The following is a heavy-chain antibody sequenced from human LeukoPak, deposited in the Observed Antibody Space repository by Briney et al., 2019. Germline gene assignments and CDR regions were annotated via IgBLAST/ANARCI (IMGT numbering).Heavy chain of an antibody. CDR1: GFTFSSYG. CDR3: ARVISSGYPTY. J-gene: IGHJ4*02. D-gene: IGHD5-12*01. Sequence: GGSLRLSCAASGFTFSSYGMNWVRQAPGKGLEWVSSITSSGSYIYYADSVKGRFTISRDNAKNSLYLQMNSLRAEDTAVYYCARVISSGYPTYWGQGTLVTVSS. CDR2: ITSSGSYI. V-gene: IGHV3-21*01.